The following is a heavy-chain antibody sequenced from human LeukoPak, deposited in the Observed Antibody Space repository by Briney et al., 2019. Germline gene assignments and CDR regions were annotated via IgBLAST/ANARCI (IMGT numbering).Heavy chain of an antibody. CDR1: GFTFSSYG. CDR2: ISYDGSNK. CDR3: AKDPADYSNYGDYFDY. J-gene: IGHJ4*02. V-gene: IGHV3-30*18. D-gene: IGHD4-11*01. Sequence: GGSLRLSCAASGFTFSSYGMHWVRQAPGKGLEWVAVISYDGSNKYYADSVKGRFTISRDNSKNTLYLQMNSLRAEDTAVYYCAKDPADYSNYGDYFDYWGQGTLVTVSS.